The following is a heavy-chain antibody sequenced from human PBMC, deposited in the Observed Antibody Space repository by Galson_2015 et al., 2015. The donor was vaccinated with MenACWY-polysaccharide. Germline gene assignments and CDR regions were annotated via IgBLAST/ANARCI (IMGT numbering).Heavy chain of an antibody. CDR2: ISGSSSTI. V-gene: IGHV3-48*01. J-gene: IGHJ4*02. CDR3: APGFDGIWGSGAHLEDDY. Sequence: SLRLSCAASGFTFSSYSMNWVRQAPGKGLEWVSSISGSSSTIYYADSVKGRFTISRDNAKNSLYLQMNSLRAEDTAVYYCAPGFDGIWGSGAHLEDDYWGQGTLVTVSS. D-gene: IGHD3-16*01. CDR1: GFTFSSYS.